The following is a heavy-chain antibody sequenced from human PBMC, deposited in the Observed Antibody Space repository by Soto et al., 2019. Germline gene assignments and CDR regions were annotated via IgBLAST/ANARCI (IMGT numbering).Heavy chain of an antibody. Sequence: ASVKVSCKASGYTFTSYDINWVRQATGQGLEWMGWMNPNSGNTGYAQKFQGRVTMTRNTSISTAYMELSSLRSEDTAVYYCASRGVYCSSTSCYGHWGRGTLVTVSS. V-gene: IGHV1-8*01. CDR3: ASRGVYCSSTSCYGH. D-gene: IGHD2-2*01. CDR2: MNPNSGNT. J-gene: IGHJ4*02. CDR1: GYTFTSYD.